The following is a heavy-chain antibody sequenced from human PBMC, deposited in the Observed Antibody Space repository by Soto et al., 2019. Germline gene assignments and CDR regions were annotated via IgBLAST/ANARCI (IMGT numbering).Heavy chain of an antibody. CDR1: GYTFTSYY. V-gene: IGHV1-46*01. D-gene: IGHD3-22*01. CDR2: INPSGGST. Sequence: GASVKVSCKASGYTFTSYYMHWVRQAPGQGLEWMGIINPSGGSTSYAQKFQGRVTMTRDTSTSTVYMELSSLRSEDTAVYYCAREGGYDSSGYSKEEGAFDIWGRGTMVTVSS. J-gene: IGHJ3*02. CDR3: AREGGYDSSGYSKEEGAFDI.